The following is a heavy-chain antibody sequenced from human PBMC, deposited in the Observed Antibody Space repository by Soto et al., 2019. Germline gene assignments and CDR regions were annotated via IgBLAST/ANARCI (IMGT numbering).Heavy chain of an antibody. CDR2: IYYSGST. V-gene: IGHV4-31*03. J-gene: IGHJ6*02. CDR1: GGSISSGGYY. CDR3: ARESLGYSGYDQIYYYYGMDG. Sequence: SETLSLTCTVSGGSISSGGYYWSWIRQHPGKGLEWIGYIYYSGSTYYNPSLKSRVTISVDTSKNQFSLKLSSVTAADTAVYYCARESLGYSGYDQIYYYYGMDGWGQGTTVTVS. D-gene: IGHD5-12*01.